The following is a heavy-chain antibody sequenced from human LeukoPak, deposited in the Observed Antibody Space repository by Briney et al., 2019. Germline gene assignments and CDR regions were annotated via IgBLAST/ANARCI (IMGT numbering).Heavy chain of an antibody. Sequence: GGSLRLSCAASGFTFSSYAMSWVRQAPGKGLEWVSAISGSGGSTYYADSVKGRFTISRDNSKNTLYLQMNSLRAEDTAVYYCAKDDVPKGPYRTPGTGNFDYWGQGTLVTVSS. CDR2: ISGSGGST. V-gene: IGHV3-23*01. J-gene: IGHJ4*02. CDR3: AKDDVPKGPYRTPGTGNFDY. CDR1: GFTFSSYA. D-gene: IGHD1-1*01.